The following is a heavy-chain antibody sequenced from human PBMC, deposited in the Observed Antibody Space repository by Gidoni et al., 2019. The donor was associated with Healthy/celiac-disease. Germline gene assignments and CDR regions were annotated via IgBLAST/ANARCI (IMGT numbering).Heavy chain of an antibody. CDR2: IYYSGLT. J-gene: IGHJ5*02. CDR1: GGSISRSSYY. CDR3: ARLARRNYYDSSGYGSEYNWFDP. V-gene: IGHV4-39*01. D-gene: IGHD3-22*01. Sequence: QLQLQESGPGRVKPSETQSLTCTVSGGSISRSSYYWGWSPQPPGKGLEWIGSIYYSGLTYYNPSLKSRVTISVDTSKNQFSLKLSSVTAADTAVYYCARLARRNYYDSSGYGSEYNWFDPWGQGTLVTVSS.